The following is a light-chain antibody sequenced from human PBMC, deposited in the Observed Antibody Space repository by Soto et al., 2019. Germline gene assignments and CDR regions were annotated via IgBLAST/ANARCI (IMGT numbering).Light chain of an antibody. CDR1: SSNIGTNT. J-gene: IGLJ2*01. V-gene: IGLV1-44*01. CDR3: AAWDVSLVV. CDR2: SDN. Sequence: QSVLTQPPSASGTPEQRVTISCSGSSSNIGTNTVTWYQQLPGAAPKLLIYSDNQRASGVPDRFSGSKSGTSASLAISGLQSEDEADYYCAAWDVSLVVFGGGTKLTVL.